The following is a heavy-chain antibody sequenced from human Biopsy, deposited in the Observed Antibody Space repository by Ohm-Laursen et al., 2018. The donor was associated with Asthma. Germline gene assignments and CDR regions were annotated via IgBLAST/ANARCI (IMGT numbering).Heavy chain of an antibody. CDR2: ISGSGGST. Sequence: SLRLSCAASGFTFSSYWMSWVRQAPGKGLEWVSAISGSGGSTYYADSVKGRFTISRDNSKNTLHLQMNSLRAEDTAVYYCAKAREDIVVVVAVSDSWGQGTLVTVSS. CDR3: AKAREDIVVVVAVSDS. J-gene: IGHJ4*02. V-gene: IGHV3-23*01. CDR1: GFTFSSYW. D-gene: IGHD2-15*01.